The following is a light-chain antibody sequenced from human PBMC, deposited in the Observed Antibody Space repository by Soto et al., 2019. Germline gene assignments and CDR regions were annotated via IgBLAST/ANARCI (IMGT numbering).Light chain of an antibody. CDR2: EAS. Sequence: TLCLSPGERATLSCRASQTVSSSLAWYQQKPGQAPRLLIYEASNRATGIPARFSGSGSGADFTLTISSLEPEDFALYYCQQHINWPLTFGGGTKVDIK. V-gene: IGKV3-11*01. CDR1: QTVSSS. J-gene: IGKJ4*01. CDR3: QQHINWPLT.